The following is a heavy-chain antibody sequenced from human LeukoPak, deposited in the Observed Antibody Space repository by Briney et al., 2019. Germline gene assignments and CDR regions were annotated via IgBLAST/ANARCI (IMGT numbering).Heavy chain of an antibody. CDR2: ISAYNGNT. CDR3: AREEWRYYCDSSGLFDY. CDR1: GYTFTSYG. Sequence: GASVKVSCKASGYTFTSYGISWVRQAPGQGLEWMGWISAYNGNTNYAQKLQGRVTMTTDTSTSTAYMELRSLRSDDTAVYYCAREEWRYYCDSSGLFDYWGQGTLVTVSS. D-gene: IGHD3-22*01. J-gene: IGHJ4*02. V-gene: IGHV1-18*01.